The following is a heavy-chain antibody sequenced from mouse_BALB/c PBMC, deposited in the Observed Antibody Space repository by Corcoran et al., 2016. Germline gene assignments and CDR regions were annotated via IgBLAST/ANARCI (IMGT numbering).Heavy chain of an antibody. V-gene: IGHV9-3-1*01. CDR3: ARSCYDGYPWYFDV. Sequence: QIQLVQSGPELKKPGETVKISCKASGYTFTNYGMNWVKQAPGKGLKWMGWINTYTGEPTYADDFKGRFAFSLETSASTAYLQINNLKNEDTATYFCARSCYDGYPWYFDVWGAGTTVTVSS. D-gene: IGHD2-3*01. J-gene: IGHJ1*01. CDR1: GYTFTNYG. CDR2: INTYTGEP.